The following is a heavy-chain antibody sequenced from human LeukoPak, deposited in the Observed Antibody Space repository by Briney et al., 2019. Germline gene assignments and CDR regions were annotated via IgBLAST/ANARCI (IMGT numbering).Heavy chain of an antibody. V-gene: IGHV3-7*01. CDR1: GFTFSSYW. J-gene: IGHJ4*02. D-gene: IGHD3-10*01. CDR3: ARLSYDSGTHYTCYEC. CDR2: IKQDGSEK. Sequence: GGSLRLSCAASGFTFSSYWMSWVRQAPGKGLEWVANIKQDGSEKYYVDSVKGRFTISRDNAKNSVYLQMNSLRADDTAVYYCARLSYDSGTHYTCYECWGQRTLVTVSS.